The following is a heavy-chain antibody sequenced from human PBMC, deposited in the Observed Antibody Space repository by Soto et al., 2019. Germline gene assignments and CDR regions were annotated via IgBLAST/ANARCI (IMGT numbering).Heavy chain of an antibody. CDR2: ISSSGSTI. CDR3: ASAEGMITFGGVMDV. Sequence: PGGSLRLSCAASGFTFSSYEMNWVRQAPGKGLEWVSYISSSGSTIYYADSVKGRFTISRDNAKNSLYLQMNSLRAEDTAVYYCASAEGMITFGGVMDVWGQGTTVTVSS. CDR1: GFTFSSYE. D-gene: IGHD3-16*01. J-gene: IGHJ6*02. V-gene: IGHV3-48*03.